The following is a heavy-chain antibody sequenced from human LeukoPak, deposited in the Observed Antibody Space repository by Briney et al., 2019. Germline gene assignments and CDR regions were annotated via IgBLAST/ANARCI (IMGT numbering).Heavy chain of an antibody. V-gene: IGHV3-23*01. Sequence: GGSLRLSCAASGFTFSNYAVHWVRQAPGKGLEWVSAISGSGGSTYYADSVKGRFTISRDNSKNTLYLQMNSLRAEDTAVYYCAKLGPGLIVVVTYFDYWGQGTLVTVSS. CDR3: AKLGPGLIVVVTYFDY. J-gene: IGHJ4*02. CDR2: ISGSGGST. D-gene: IGHD3-22*01. CDR1: GFTFSNYA.